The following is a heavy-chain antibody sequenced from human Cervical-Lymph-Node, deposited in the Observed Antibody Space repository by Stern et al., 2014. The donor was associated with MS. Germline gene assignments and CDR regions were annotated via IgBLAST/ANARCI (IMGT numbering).Heavy chain of an antibody. D-gene: IGHD2-21*02. CDR2: ILYDGSNK. Sequence: QVQLVESGGGVVQPGRSLRLSCAASGFTFSSYGMHWVRQAPGKGLEWVAVILYDGSNKYYADSVKGRFTISRDNSKNTLYLQMNSLRAEDTAVYYCARGPLAYCGGDCSEFAFDIWGQGTMVTVSS. CDR3: ARGPLAYCGGDCSEFAFDI. J-gene: IGHJ3*02. V-gene: IGHV3-33*01. CDR1: GFTFSSYG.